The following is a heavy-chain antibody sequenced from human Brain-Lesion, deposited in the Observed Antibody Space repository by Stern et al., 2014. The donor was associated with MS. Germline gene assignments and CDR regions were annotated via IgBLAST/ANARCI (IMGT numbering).Heavy chain of an antibody. J-gene: IGHJ4*02. Sequence: QVQLVQSGAEVPKPGASVKVSCKVSGSTLTALSMHWVRQAPRTVLEWMGGFDPEDGETIYAQKFQGRVTMTEDTSTDTAYMELSSLRSEDTAVYYCATLSPGAGGNYYRHFDYWGQGTLVTVSS. CDR2: FDPEDGET. V-gene: IGHV1-24*01. CDR3: ATLSPGAGGNYYRHFDY. CDR1: GSTLTALS. D-gene: IGHD1-26*01.